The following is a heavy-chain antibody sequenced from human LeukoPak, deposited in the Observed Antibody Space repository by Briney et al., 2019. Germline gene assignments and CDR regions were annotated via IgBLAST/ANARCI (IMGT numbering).Heavy chain of an antibody. J-gene: IGHJ6*03. Sequence: ASVKVSCKASGYTFTGYYMHWVRQAPGQGLEWMGWINPNSGGTNYAQKFQGRVTMTRDTSISTAYMELSRLRSDDTAVYYCAREVVVVPAAMFPVYYYYYYYMDVWGKGTTVTVSS. CDR2: INPNSGGT. CDR1: GYTFTGYY. D-gene: IGHD2-2*01. CDR3: AREVVVVPAAMFPVYYYYYYYMDV. V-gene: IGHV1-2*02.